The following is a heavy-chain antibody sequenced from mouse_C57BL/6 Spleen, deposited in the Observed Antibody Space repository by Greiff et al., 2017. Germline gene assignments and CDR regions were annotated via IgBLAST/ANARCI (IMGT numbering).Heavy chain of an antibody. CDR1: GYTFTSYW. Sequence: VQLQQPGAELVKPGASVKMSCKASGYTFTSYWITWVKQRPGQGLEWIGDIYPGSGSTNYNEKFKSKATLTVDTSSSTAYMQLSSLTSEDSAVYYCARGGYDGYYRFAYWGQGTLVTVSA. D-gene: IGHD2-3*01. V-gene: IGHV1-55*01. CDR2: IYPGSGST. J-gene: IGHJ3*01. CDR3: ARGGYDGYYRFAY.